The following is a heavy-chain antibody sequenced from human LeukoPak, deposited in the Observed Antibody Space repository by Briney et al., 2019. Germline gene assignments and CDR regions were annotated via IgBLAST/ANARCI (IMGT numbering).Heavy chain of an antibody. Sequence: GRSLRLSCAASGFTFDDYAMHWVRQAPGKGLEWVSGISWNSGSIGYADSVKGRFTISRDNAKNSLYLQMSSLRAEDTALYYCAKDARYDTSGLGYWGQGTLVTVSS. CDR2: ISWNSGSI. V-gene: IGHV3-9*01. D-gene: IGHD3-22*01. CDR1: GFTFDDYA. J-gene: IGHJ4*02. CDR3: AKDARYDTSGLGY.